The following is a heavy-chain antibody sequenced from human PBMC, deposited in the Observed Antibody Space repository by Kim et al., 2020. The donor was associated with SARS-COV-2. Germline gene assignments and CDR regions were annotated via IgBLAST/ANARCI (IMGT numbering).Heavy chain of an antibody. CDR1: GFTFRDYY. Sequence: GGSLRLSCAASGFTFRDYYMSWIRQAPGKGLEWVSYISSSGSTIYYADSVKGRFTISRDNAKNSLNLQMNSLRAEDTAVYYCARLSQYSSSSRSPFLDYWGQGTLVAVSS. D-gene: IGHD6-13*01. J-gene: IGHJ4*02. CDR3: ARLSQYSSSSRSPFLDY. V-gene: IGHV3-11*01. CDR2: ISSSGSTI.